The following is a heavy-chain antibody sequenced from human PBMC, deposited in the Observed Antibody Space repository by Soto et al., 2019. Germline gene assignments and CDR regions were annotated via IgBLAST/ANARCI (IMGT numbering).Heavy chain of an antibody. D-gene: IGHD2-2*01. J-gene: IGHJ5*02. CDR3: AREERIVVVPAARLGWFDP. V-gene: IGHV1-69*06. CDR1: GGTFSSYA. CDR2: IIPIFGTA. Sequence: QVQLVQSGAEVKKPGSSVKVSCKASGGTFSSYAISWVRQAPGQGLEWMGGIIPIFGTANYAQKFQGRVTITADKSTSTAYMELSSLRSEDTAVYYGAREERIVVVPAARLGWFDPWGQGTLVTVSS.